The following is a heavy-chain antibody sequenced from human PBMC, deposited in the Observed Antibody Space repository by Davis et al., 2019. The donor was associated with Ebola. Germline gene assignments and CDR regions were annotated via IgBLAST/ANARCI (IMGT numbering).Heavy chain of an antibody. V-gene: IGHV4-34*01. J-gene: IGHJ4*02. D-gene: IGHD3-3*01. Sequence: PGGSLRLSCTVSGGSISTHYWNWIRQPQGKGLGWIGEINNSGSTDYNPSLKSRVTISVDTSKNQFSLKLSSVTAADTAVYYCARVPDYDFWSGHQNYYFDYWGQGTLVTVSS. CDR3: ARVPDYDFWSGHQNYYFDY. CDR1: GGSISTHY. CDR2: INNSGST.